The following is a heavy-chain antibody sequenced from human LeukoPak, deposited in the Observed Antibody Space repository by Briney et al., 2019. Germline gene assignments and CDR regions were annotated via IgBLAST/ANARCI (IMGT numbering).Heavy chain of an antibody. Sequence: VSVKVSCKASGYTFTSYGISWVRQAPGQGLEWMGWISAYNDNTNYAQKLQGRVTMTTDTSTSTAYMELRSLRSDDTAVYYCARGGYCSGGSCENWFDPWGQGTLVTVSS. D-gene: IGHD2-15*01. CDR3: ARGGYCSGGSCENWFDP. CDR2: ISAYNDNT. CDR1: GYTFTSYG. V-gene: IGHV1-18*01. J-gene: IGHJ5*02.